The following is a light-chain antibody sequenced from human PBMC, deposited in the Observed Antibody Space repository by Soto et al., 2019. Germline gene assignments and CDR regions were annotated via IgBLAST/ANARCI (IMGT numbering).Light chain of an antibody. J-gene: IGKJ2*01. CDR1: QSVSSSY. Sequence: EIVLTQSPGTLSLSPGERATLSCRASQSVSSSYLAWYQQRPGQAPRLLIYGASSKAAGIPDRFSGSGSGTDVTLPISRLEPEDSAVYYCQQYGDSMGTFGQGTKLDIK. CDR3: QQYGDSMGT. V-gene: IGKV3-20*01. CDR2: GAS.